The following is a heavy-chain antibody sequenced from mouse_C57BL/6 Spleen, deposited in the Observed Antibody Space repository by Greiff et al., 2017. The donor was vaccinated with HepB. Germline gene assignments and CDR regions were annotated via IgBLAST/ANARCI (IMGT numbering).Heavy chain of an antibody. J-gene: IGHJ4*01. V-gene: IGHV5-17*01. CDR2: ISSGSSTI. D-gene: IGHD1-1*01. CDR1: GFTFSDYG. Sequence: DVQLVESGGGLVKPGGSLKLSCAASGFTFSDYGMHWVRQAPEKGLEWVAYISSGSSTIYYADTVKGRFTISRDNAKNTLFLQMTSLRSEDTAMYYCARRDYYGSYAMDYWGQGTSVTVSS. CDR3: ARRDYYGSYAMDY.